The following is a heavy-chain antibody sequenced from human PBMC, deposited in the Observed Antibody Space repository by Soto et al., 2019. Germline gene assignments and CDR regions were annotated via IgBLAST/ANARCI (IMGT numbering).Heavy chain of an antibody. Sequence: GWSLRLACASSVFTFSSYSMKWVRQAPGKGLEWVSHISSSSTGMYYADSVKGRFIISRDNAKNSLYLQMNNLRDEDTAVYYCTRAGRGAVVVGDLGYFYYGMDVWGQGTTVTVSS. J-gene: IGHJ6*02. V-gene: IGHV3-48*02. CDR1: VFTFSSYS. D-gene: IGHD2-15*01. CDR3: TRAGRGAVVVGDLGYFYYGMDV. CDR2: ISSSSTGM.